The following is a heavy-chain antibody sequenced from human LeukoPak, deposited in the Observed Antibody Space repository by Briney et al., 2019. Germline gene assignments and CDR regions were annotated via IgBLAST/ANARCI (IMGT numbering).Heavy chain of an antibody. Sequence: PGRSLRLSCAGSGFTFSGYTIHWVRQAPGKGLEWVAVISYDGSSKYYADSVKGRFTISRDNSKNTLYLQMNSLRAEDTAVYCCARVHGDYFDYWGQGTLVTVSS. CDR2: ISYDGSSK. V-gene: IGHV3-30-3*01. D-gene: IGHD5-12*01. CDR3: ARVHGDYFDY. J-gene: IGHJ4*02. CDR1: GFTFSGYT.